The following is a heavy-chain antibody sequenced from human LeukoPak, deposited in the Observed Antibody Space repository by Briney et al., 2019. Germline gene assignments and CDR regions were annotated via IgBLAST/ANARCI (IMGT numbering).Heavy chain of an antibody. Sequence: GGSLRLSCAASGFTVSGNYMSWVRQAPGRGLEWVSVIYGGGSTYYADSVKGRFTISRDNSKNTLYLQMNSLRDEDTAVYYCARDQGTSTTAPKRKGRFDPWGQGTLVTVSS. CDR1: GFTVSGNY. J-gene: IGHJ5*02. CDR2: IYGGGST. V-gene: IGHV3-53*01. D-gene: IGHD1-1*01. CDR3: ARDQGTSTTAPKRKGRFDP.